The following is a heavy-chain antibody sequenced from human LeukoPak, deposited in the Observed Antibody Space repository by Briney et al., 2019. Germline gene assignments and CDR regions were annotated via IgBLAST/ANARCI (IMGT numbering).Heavy chain of an antibody. J-gene: IGHJ4*02. V-gene: IGHV4-39*01. CDR3: ARSVVAATLYYFDY. D-gene: IGHD2-15*01. CDR2: IYYSGST. CDR1: GASISTRDYY. Sequence: SETLSLTCSVSGASISTRDYYWGWIRQPPGKGLEWSGSIYYSGSTYYNPSLKSRVTISMDTSKNQFSLKLSSVTAADTAVYYCARSVVAATLYYFDYWGQGTLVTVSS.